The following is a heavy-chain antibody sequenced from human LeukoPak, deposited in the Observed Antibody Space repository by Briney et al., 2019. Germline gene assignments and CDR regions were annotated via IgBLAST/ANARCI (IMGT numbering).Heavy chain of an antibody. Sequence: SETLSLTCSVSGASITSFYWTWIRQPPWKGLEWTGYIFYGGDTRYNPSLKNRVAVSVDTSKNQFSLKLSSVTAADTAVYYCARGLVPSSWYPYYFDYWGQGTLVTVSS. J-gene: IGHJ4*02. CDR2: IFYGGDT. CDR3: ARGLVPSSWYPYYFDY. CDR1: GASITSFY. V-gene: IGHV4-59*01. D-gene: IGHD6-13*01.